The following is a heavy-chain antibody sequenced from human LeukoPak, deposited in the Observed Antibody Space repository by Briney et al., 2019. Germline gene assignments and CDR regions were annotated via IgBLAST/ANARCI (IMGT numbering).Heavy chain of an antibody. CDR2: ISYDGSNK. CDR3: AREDYVWGSYRYYFDY. D-gene: IGHD3-16*02. J-gene: IGHJ4*02. Sequence: GGSLRLSCAASGFTFSSYAMHWVRQAPGKGLEWVAVISYDGSNKYYADSVKGRFTISRDNSKNTLYLQMNSLRAEDTAVYYCAREDYVWGSYRYYFDYWGQGTLVSVSS. CDR1: GFTFSSYA. V-gene: IGHV3-30*04.